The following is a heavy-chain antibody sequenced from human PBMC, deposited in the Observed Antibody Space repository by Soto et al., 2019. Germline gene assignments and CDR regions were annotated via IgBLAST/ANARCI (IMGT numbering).Heavy chain of an antibody. CDR1: GGSISSYY. J-gene: IGHJ4*02. D-gene: IGHD2-15*01. CDR3: ARLWCSGGSCYSGLADY. Sequence: PSETLSLTCTVSGGSISSYYWSWIRQPPWKGLEWIGYIYYSGSTNYNPSLKSRISMSLDTSKNQFSLKLSSVTAADTAVYYCARLWCSGGSCYSGLADYWGQGTLVTVSS. CDR2: IYYSGST. V-gene: IGHV4-59*08.